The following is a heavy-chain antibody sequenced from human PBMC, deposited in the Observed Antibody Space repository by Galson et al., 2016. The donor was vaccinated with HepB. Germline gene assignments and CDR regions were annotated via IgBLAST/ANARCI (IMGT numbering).Heavy chain of an antibody. Sequence: SLRLSCAASGFTFNSYAMSWVRQAPGKGLEWVAGISASGQTTFYAYSVTGRFTISRDNSKNTLNLEMNKLRVDDTAVYYCVKDRRYGDYVGWFDPWGQGTPVIVSS. CDR2: ISASGQTT. CDR3: VKDRRYGDYVGWFDP. D-gene: IGHD4-17*01. J-gene: IGHJ5*02. CDR1: GFTFNSYA. V-gene: IGHV3-23*01.